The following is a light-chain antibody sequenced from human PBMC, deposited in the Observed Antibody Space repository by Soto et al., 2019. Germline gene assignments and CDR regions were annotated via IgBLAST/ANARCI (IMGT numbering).Light chain of an antibody. CDR2: KAS. CDR3: QHYNTYPWT. J-gene: IGKJ1*01. V-gene: IGKV1-5*03. CDR1: QSISAW. Sequence: DIQMTQSPSTLSASVGDRVSINCRASQSISAWLAWYQQKPGKAPRLLIYKASTLEIGVPSRFSGSGSGTEFTLTISSLQPGDFATYYCQHYNTYPWTFGQGTKVDIK.